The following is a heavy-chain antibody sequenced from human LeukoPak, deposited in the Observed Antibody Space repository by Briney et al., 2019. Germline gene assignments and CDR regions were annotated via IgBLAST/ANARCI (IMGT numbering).Heavy chain of an antibody. D-gene: IGHD6-19*01. CDR3: TRDRGWYRLDL. J-gene: IGHJ5*02. V-gene: IGHV3-7*01. CDR1: GFTFSNAW. CDR2: IKQDGSEK. Sequence: PGGSLRLSCAASGFTFSNAWMNWVRQAPGKGLEWVATIKQDGSEKYYVDSVKGRFTISRDNAMNSLFLQMNSLRADDTAVYYCTRDRGWYRLDLWGQGALVTVSS.